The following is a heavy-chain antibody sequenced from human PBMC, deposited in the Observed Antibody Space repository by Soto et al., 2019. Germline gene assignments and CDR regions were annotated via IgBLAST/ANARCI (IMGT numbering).Heavy chain of an antibody. CDR1: GGSINNYF. Sequence: SETLSLTCTVSGGSINNYFWSWIRQPPGKGLEWIGYTYYSGSTNYNPSLTSRVTISVDTSKNQFSLKLSSVTASDTAVYYCARHRGGSGGSCYRWFDPWGQGTLVPVSS. J-gene: IGHJ5*02. V-gene: IGHV4-59*08. CDR3: ARHRGGSGGSCYRWFDP. CDR2: TYYSGST. D-gene: IGHD2-15*01.